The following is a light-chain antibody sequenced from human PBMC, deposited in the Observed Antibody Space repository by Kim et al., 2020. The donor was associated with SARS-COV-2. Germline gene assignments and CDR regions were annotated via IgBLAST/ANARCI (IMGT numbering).Light chain of an antibody. V-gene: IGKV4-1*01. CDR1: KSVLYRSNNKNH. Sequence: DTINCKYSKSVLYRSNNKNHVDRDQQKPGRPPKLLVYWASTRESGVTDRFSGSGSGTDFTLTISSLQAEDVAGYYCQQYFTTPPTFGGGTKVDI. CDR3: QQYFTTPPT. CDR2: WAS. J-gene: IGKJ4*01.